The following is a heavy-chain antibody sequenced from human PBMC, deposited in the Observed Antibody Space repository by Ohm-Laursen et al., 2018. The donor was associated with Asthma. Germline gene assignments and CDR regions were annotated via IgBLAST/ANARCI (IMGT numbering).Heavy chain of an antibody. CDR3: ARDLRNTAMVSPRFYYYYGMDV. CDR1: GFTFSSYA. J-gene: IGHJ6*02. V-gene: IGHV3-30-3*01. D-gene: IGHD5-18*01. CDR2: ISYDGSNK. Sequence: SLRLSCSASGFTFSSYAMHWVRQAPGKGLEWVAVISYDGSNKYYADSVKGRFTISRDNSKNTLYLQMNSLRAEDTAVYYSARDLRNTAMVSPRFYYYYGMDVWGQGTTVTVSS.